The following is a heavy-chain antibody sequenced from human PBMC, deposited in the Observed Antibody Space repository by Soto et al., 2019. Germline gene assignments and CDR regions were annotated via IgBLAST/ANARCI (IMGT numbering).Heavy chain of an antibody. CDR3: AKRATGYYSLRYYFDY. J-gene: IGHJ4*02. D-gene: IGHD3-9*01. Sequence: AGGSLRLSCAASGFTFSSYAMSWVRQAPGKGLEWVSAISGSGGSTYYADSVKGRFTISRDNSKNTLYLQMNSLRAEDTAVYYCAKRATGYYSLRYYFDYWGQGTLVTVSS. CDR2: ISGSGGST. CDR1: GFTFSSYA. V-gene: IGHV3-23*01.